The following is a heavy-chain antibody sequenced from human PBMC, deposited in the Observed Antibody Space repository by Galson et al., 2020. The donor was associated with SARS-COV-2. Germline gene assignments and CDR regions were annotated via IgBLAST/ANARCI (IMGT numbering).Heavy chain of an antibody. J-gene: IGHJ5*02. CDR1: GGSFSHHY. CDR3: ARSITTIRGVTSWFDP. V-gene: IGHV4-34*01. CDR2: INQSGST. Sequence: SETLSLTCAVYGGSFSHHYWNWIRQSPGKGLEWIGEINQSGSTKYTPSLKSRVTMSVDTSKNQFYLKLNAVTAADTAVYYCARSITTIRGVTSWFDPWGQGTLVTVSS. D-gene: IGHD3-10*01.